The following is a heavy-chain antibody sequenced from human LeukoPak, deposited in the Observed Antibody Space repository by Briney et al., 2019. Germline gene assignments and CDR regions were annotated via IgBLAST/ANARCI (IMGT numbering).Heavy chain of an antibody. CDR3: AREPSYSSSGAFDI. CDR2: INHSGST. J-gene: IGHJ3*02. Sequence: SETLSLTCAVYGGSFSGYYWSWIRQPPGKGLKWIGEINHSGSTNYNPSLKSRVTISVDTSKNQFSLKLSSVTAADTAVYYCAREPSYSSSGAFDIWGQGTMVTVSS. CDR1: GGSFSGYY. V-gene: IGHV4-34*01. D-gene: IGHD6-6*01.